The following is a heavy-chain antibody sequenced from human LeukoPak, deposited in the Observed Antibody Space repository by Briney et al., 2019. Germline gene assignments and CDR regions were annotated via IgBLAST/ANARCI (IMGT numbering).Heavy chain of an antibody. Sequence: SETLSLTCTVSGGSISSSSYYWGWIRQPPGKGLEWIGSIYYSGSTYYNPSLKSRVTISVDTSKNQFSLKLSSVTAADTAVYYCARKVQSHFGWLYPYYYYYYYMDVWGKGTTVTISS. D-gene: IGHD3-9*01. CDR1: GGSISSSSYY. V-gene: IGHV4-39*01. CDR3: ARKVQSHFGWLYPYYYYYYYMDV. J-gene: IGHJ6*03. CDR2: IYYSGST.